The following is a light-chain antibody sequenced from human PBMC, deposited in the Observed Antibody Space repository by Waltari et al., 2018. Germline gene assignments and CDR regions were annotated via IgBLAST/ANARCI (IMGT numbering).Light chain of an antibody. CDR2: WAS. CDR1: QTVLYSDNNNY. CDR3: QQYFGTPVT. Sequence: DIVMTQSPDSLAVSLGEKATISCKSSQTVLYSDNNNYLGWYQQKPGQPPKVLIKWASTREPWVPDRFVGSGSGTDFTLTINSLQAEDVAVYYCQQYFGTPVTFGQGTRLEIK. J-gene: IGKJ2*01. V-gene: IGKV4-1*01.